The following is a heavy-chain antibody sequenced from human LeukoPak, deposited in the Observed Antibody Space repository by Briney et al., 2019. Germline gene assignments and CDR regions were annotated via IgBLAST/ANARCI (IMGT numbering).Heavy chain of an antibody. CDR1: GFTFSSYA. J-gene: IGHJ4*02. CDR2: ISGSGGST. V-gene: IGHV3-23*01. Sequence: GGSLRLSCAASGFTFSSYAMSWVRQAPGKGLEWVSGISGSGGSTYYADSVKGRFTISRDKSKNTLYLQMNSLRAEDTAVYYCAKDHYYESIWLDYWGQGTLVTVSS. CDR3: AKDHYYESIWLDY. D-gene: IGHD3-22*01.